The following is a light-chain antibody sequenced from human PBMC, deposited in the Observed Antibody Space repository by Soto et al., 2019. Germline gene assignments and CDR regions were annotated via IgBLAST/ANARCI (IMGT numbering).Light chain of an antibody. Sequence: QSALTQPASVSGSPGQSIAISCTGTSSDVGTYNYVSWYQQHPGKAPKLLIYDATNRPSGVSNRFSGSKSGNTASLTISGLQAEDEADYYCSSYRGSTLFVFGTGTKVTVL. CDR1: SSDVGTYNY. CDR3: SSYRGSTLFV. CDR2: DAT. J-gene: IGLJ1*01. V-gene: IGLV2-14*03.